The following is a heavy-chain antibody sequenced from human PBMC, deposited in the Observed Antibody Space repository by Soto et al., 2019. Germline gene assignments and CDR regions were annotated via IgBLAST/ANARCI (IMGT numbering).Heavy chain of an antibody. CDR3: VRIMTTVNTGELDP. Sequence: GASVKVSCKASGYTFTAYYLHWFRQAPGQGLEWMGWINPNSGATNIAQKFQGRITMTRDTSISTAYMELSSLRSDDTAVYYCVRIMTTVNTGELDPWGQGTLVTVSS. D-gene: IGHD4-17*01. J-gene: IGHJ5*02. CDR1: GYTFTAYY. CDR2: INPNSGAT. V-gene: IGHV1-2*02.